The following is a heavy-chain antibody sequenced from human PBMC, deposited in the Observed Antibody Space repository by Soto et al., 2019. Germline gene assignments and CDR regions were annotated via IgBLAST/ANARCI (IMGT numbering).Heavy chain of an antibody. CDR2: IYYSGST. Sequence: SETLSLTCTVSGGSISSGGYYWSWIRQHPGKGLEWIGYIYYSGSTYYNPSLKSRVTISVDTSKNQFSLKLSSVTAADTAVYYCARSRRDGYNYASETDNWFDPWGQGTLVTVSS. D-gene: IGHD5-12*01. CDR1: GGSISSGGYY. CDR3: ARSRRDGYNYASETDNWFDP. J-gene: IGHJ5*02. V-gene: IGHV4-31*03.